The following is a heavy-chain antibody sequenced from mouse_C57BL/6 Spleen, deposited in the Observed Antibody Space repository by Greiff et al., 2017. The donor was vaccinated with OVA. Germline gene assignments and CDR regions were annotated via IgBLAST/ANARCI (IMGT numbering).Heavy chain of an antibody. CDR3: ARDYDGYYGGFAY. D-gene: IGHD2-3*01. CDR2: ISSGSSTI. V-gene: IGHV5-17*01. J-gene: IGHJ3*01. Sequence: EVMLVESGGGLVKPGGSLKLSCAASGFTFSDYGMHWVRQAPEKGLEWVAYISSGSSTIYYADTVKGRFTISRDNAKNTLFLQMTSLRSEDTAMYYCARDYDGYYGGFAYWGQGTLVTVSA. CDR1: GFTFSDYG.